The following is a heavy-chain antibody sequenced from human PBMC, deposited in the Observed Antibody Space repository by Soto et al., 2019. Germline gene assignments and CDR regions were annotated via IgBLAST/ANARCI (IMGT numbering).Heavy chain of an antibody. CDR1: GGTFSSYA. CDR3: ARSYGSGSSRYYYGMDV. J-gene: IGHJ6*02. D-gene: IGHD3-10*01. V-gene: IGHV1-69*13. CDR2: IIPIFGTA. Sequence: SVKVSCKASGGTFSSYAISWVRQAPGQGLEWMGGIIPIFGTANYAQKFQGRVTITADESTSTAYMELSSLRSEDTAVYYCARSYGSGSSRYYYGMDVWGQGTTVTV.